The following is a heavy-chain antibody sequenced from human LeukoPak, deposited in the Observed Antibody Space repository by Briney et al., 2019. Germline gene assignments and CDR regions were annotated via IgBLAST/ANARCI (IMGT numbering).Heavy chain of an antibody. Sequence: PSETLSLTCTVSGGSISSYYWSWIRQPAGKGLEWIGRIYTSGSTNYKPSLKSRVTMSVDKSKNQFSLKLSSVTAADTAVYYCAREPWAAHFDYWGQGTLVTASS. CDR2: IYTSGST. CDR1: GGSISSYY. D-gene: IGHD1-26*01. V-gene: IGHV4-4*07. CDR3: AREPWAAHFDY. J-gene: IGHJ4*02.